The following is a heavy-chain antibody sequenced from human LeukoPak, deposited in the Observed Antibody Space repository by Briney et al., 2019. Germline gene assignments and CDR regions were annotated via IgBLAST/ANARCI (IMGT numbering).Heavy chain of an antibody. CDR3: ARQQGGYFPFDY. CDR2: IDPSDSYT. J-gene: IGHJ4*02. V-gene: IGHV5-10-1*01. Sequence: GESLKISCKGSGYSFTSYWISWARQMPGKGLEWMGRIDPSDSYTNYSPSFQGHVTISADKSISTAYLQWSSLKASDTAMYYCARQQGGYFPFDYWGQGTLVTVSS. D-gene: IGHD1-26*01. CDR1: GYSFTSYW.